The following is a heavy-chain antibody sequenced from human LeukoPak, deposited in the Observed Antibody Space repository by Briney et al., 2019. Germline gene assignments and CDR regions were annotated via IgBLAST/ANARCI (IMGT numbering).Heavy chain of an antibody. CDR2: ISSSASTI. D-gene: IGHD1-14*01. CDR1: GYTFSSYE. CDR3: ARGPEGY. Sequence: GGSLRLYCAASGYTFSSYEMNWVRQAPGKGLEWVSYISSSASTIYYADSVKGRFTISRDNAKNSLYPQMNSLRVEDTAVYYCARGPEGYWGQGTLVTVSS. V-gene: IGHV3-48*03. J-gene: IGHJ4*02.